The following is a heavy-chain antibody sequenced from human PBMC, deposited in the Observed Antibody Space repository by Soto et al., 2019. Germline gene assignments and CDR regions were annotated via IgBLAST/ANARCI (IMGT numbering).Heavy chain of an antibody. J-gene: IGHJ4*02. CDR1: GYSISSGYY. CDR2: IYHSGST. Sequence: SETLSLTCAVSGYSISSGYYWGWIRQPPGKGLEWIGSIYHSGSTYYNPSLESRVTISVDTSKNQFSLKLSSVTAADTAVYYCARVPAGGNYFDYWGQGTLVTVSS. D-gene: IGHD3-16*01. CDR3: ARVPAGGNYFDY. V-gene: IGHV4-38-2*01.